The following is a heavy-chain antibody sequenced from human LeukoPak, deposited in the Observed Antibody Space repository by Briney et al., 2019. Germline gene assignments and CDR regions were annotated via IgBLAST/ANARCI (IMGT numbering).Heavy chain of an antibody. D-gene: IGHD6-19*01. CDR2: ISYSGGT. CDR1: GGSISTYY. CDR3: ARRIAVAGTMDWFDP. Sequence: SETLSLTCTVSGGSISTYYWSWIRQPPGKGLEWIGYISYSGGTNYNPSLKSRVTISVDTSKNQFSLKLTSVTAADTAVYYCARRIAVAGTMDWFDPWGQGTLVTVSS. J-gene: IGHJ5*02. V-gene: IGHV4-59*08.